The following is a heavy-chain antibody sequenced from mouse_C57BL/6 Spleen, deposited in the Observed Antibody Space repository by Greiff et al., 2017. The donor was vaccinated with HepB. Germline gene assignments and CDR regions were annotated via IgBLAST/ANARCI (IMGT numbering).Heavy chain of an antibody. V-gene: IGHV1-52*01. D-gene: IGHD1-1*01. CDR3: ARELLRGERYFDY. J-gene: IGHJ2*01. Sequence: QVQLQQPGAELVRPGSSVKLSCKASGYTFTSYWMHWVKQRPIQGLEWIGNIDPSDSETHYNQKFKDKATLTADKSSSTAYMQLSSLTSEDSAVYFCARELLRGERYFDYWGQGTTLTVSS. CDR1: GYTFTSYW. CDR2: IDPSDSET.